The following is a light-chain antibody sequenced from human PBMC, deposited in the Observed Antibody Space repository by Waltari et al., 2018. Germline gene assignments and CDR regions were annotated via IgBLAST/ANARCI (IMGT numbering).Light chain of an antibody. J-gene: IGKJ3*01. CDR2: AAS. CDR1: QSISSY. Sequence: DIQMTQSPFSLSASVGDRVTITCRASQSISSYLNWYQQKPGKAPKVLIYAASSLQSGVPSRFSGSGSGTDFTLTISSLQPEDFATYYCQQSYSTPLTFGPGTKVDIK. CDR3: QQSYSTPLT. V-gene: IGKV1-39*01.